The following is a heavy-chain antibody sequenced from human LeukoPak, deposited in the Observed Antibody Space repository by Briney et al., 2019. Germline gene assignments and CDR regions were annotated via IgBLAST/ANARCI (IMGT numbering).Heavy chain of an antibody. CDR3: ASPGGYSYGHFGY. Sequence: SETLSLTYTVSGGSISSSNYYWGWIRQPPGKGLEWIGSTSHSGSTYYNPSLKSRVTISVDTSKNQFSLKLSSVTAADTAVYYCASPGGYSYGHFGYWGQGTLATVSS. CDR1: GGSISSSNYY. CDR2: TSHSGST. J-gene: IGHJ4*02. D-gene: IGHD5-18*01. V-gene: IGHV4-39*01.